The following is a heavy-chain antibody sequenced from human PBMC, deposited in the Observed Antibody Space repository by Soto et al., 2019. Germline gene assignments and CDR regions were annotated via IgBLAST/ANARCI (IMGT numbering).Heavy chain of an antibody. CDR1: GGSFSGYY. Sequence: SETLSLTCAVYGGSFSGYYWSWIRQPPGKGLEWIGEIDHSGSTNYNPSLMSRVTISVDTSKNQFSLKLSSVTAADTAVYYCARGTPLWFGELFFRDWFDPWGQGTLVTVSS. CDR2: IDHSGST. D-gene: IGHD3-10*01. CDR3: ARGTPLWFGELFFRDWFDP. J-gene: IGHJ5*02. V-gene: IGHV4-34*01.